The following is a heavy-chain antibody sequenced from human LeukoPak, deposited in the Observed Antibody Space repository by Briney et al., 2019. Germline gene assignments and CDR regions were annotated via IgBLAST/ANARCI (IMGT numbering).Heavy chain of an antibody. Sequence: GGSLRLSCAASGFTFSSYSMNWLRQAPGKGLEWVSALSGSGGSTYYADSVKGRFTISRDNSKNTLSLQMNSLRAEDTAVYYCAKEPDYGDYFDFWGQGTLVTVSS. CDR2: LSGSGGST. CDR3: AKEPDYGDYFDF. V-gene: IGHV3-23*01. CDR1: GFTFSSYS. J-gene: IGHJ4*02. D-gene: IGHD4-17*01.